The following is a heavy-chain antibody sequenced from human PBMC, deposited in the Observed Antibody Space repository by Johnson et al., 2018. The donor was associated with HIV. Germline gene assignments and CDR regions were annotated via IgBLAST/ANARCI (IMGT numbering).Heavy chain of an antibody. V-gene: IGHV3-30-3*01. CDR3: VKEHGWGSFDI. D-gene: IGHD3-16*01. CDR1: GFTFSSYA. CDR2: ISYDGSNK. J-gene: IGHJ3*02. Sequence: VQLVESGGGVVQPGRSLRLSCAASGFTFSSYAMHWVRQAPGKGLEWVAVISYDGSNKYYADSVKGRFTISRDNSKNTLYLQMNSLRAEDTATYYCVKEHGWGSFDIWGQGTMVTVSS.